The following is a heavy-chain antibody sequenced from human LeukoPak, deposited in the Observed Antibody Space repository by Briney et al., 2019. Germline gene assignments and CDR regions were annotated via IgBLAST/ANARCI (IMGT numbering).Heavy chain of an antibody. V-gene: IGHV1-8*03. CDR2: MNPNSGNT. Sequence: GASVKVSCKASGYTFTSYDINWVRQATGQGLEWMGWMNPNSGNTGYAQKFQGRVTITRNTSISTAYMELSSLRSEDTAVYYCARSRYCSSTSCYPVFYYYYYYMDVWGKGTTVTVSS. D-gene: IGHD2-2*01. CDR1: GYTFTSYD. CDR3: ARSRYCSSTSCYPVFYYYYYYMDV. J-gene: IGHJ6*03.